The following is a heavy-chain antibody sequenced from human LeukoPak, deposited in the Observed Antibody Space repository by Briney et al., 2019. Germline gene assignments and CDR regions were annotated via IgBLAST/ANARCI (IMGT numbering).Heavy chain of an antibody. CDR3: ARSYDSGSYVLDY. J-gene: IGHJ4*02. Sequence: GESLKISCKGSGYSFTSNWIGWVRQMPGKGLEWMGIIYPGDSDTRYSPSVRGQVTISADKSISTAYLQWSSLKASDTAMYYCARSYDSGSYVLDYWGQGTLVTVSS. CDR2: IYPGDSDT. V-gene: IGHV5-51*01. D-gene: IGHD3-10*01. CDR1: GYSFTSNW.